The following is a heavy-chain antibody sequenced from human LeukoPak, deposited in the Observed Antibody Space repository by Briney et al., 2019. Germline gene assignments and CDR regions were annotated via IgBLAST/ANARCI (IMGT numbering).Heavy chain of an antibody. V-gene: IGHV3-23*01. CDR2: ISGSGGST. CDR1: GFTFSSYA. CDR3: AKDPYYDFWSGYRVDNYFDP. Sequence: GSLRLSCAASGFTFSSYAMSWVRQAPGKGLGWVSAISGSGGSTYYADSVKGRFTISRDNSKNTLYLQMNSLRAEDTAVYYCAKDPYYDFWSGYRVDNYFDPWGQGTLVTVSS. J-gene: IGHJ5*02. D-gene: IGHD3-3*01.